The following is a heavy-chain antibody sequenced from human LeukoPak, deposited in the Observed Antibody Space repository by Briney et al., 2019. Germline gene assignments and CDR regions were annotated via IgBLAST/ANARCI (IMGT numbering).Heavy chain of an antibody. D-gene: IGHD2-2*01. CDR3: AREARGSTRSFDY. J-gene: IGHJ4*02. V-gene: IGHV3-11*06. CDR2: ISSSSSYT. Sequence: GGSLRLSCAASGLTFSDYYMSWIRQAPGKGLEWVSYISSSSSYTNYADSVKGRFTISRDNAMKSLYLQMNSLRVEDTAVYYCAREARGSTRSFDYWGQGTLVTVSS. CDR1: GLTFSDYY.